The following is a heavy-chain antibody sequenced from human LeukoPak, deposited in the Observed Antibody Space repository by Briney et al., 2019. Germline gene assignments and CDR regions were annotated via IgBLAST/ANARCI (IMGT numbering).Heavy chain of an antibody. CDR2: VSGSGGST. CDR3: AKEGRYFDWLSFDY. J-gene: IGHJ4*02. CDR1: GFTFSSYA. D-gene: IGHD3-9*01. V-gene: IGHV3-23*01. Sequence: GGSLRLSCAASGFTFSSYAMSWVRQAPGKGLEWVSGVSGSGGSTYYADSVKGRFTISRDKSKKTLYLQMNSLGAEDTAVYYCAKEGRYFDWLSFDYWGQGTLVTVSS.